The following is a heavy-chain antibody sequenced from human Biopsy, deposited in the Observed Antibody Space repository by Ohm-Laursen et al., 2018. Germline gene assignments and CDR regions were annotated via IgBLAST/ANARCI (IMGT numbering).Heavy chain of an antibody. Sequence: SLRLSCAASGFNLGDYATHWVRQVPGKGLEWVSGIKWNSGKIDYADSVKGRFTISRDNAKNSLYLHMNSLRTEDSAFYYCARDTGTMVRGVLYQWGQGTQVTVSS. V-gene: IGHV3-9*01. D-gene: IGHD3-10*01. CDR1: GFNLGDYA. CDR2: IKWNSGKI. J-gene: IGHJ4*02. CDR3: ARDTGTMVRGVLYQ.